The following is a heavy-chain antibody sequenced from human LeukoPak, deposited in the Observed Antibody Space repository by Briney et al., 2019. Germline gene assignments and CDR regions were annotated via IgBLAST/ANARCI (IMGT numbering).Heavy chain of an antibody. CDR2: INHSGST. CDR1: GGSFSGYY. J-gene: IGHJ5*02. V-gene: IGHV4-34*01. Sequence: SETLSLTCAVYGGSFSGYYWSWIRQPPGKGLEWIGEINHSGSTNYNPSLKSRVTISVDTSKNQFSLKLSSVTAADTAVYYCARGDTEGIAVDWFDPWGQGTLVTVSS. CDR3: ARGDTEGIAVDWFDP. D-gene: IGHD6-13*01.